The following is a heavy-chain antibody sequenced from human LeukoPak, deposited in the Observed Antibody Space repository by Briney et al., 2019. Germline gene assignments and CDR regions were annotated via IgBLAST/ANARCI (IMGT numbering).Heavy chain of an antibody. CDR2: IYYSGST. CDR3: ARHPDSSSWMAFDP. Sequence: PSETLSLTCTVSGGSISSYYWSWIRQPPGKGLEWIGYIYYSGSTNYNPSLKSRVTISVDTPKNQFSLKLSSVTAADTAVYYCARHPDSSSWMAFDPWGQGTLVTVSS. V-gene: IGHV4-59*08. CDR1: GGSISSYY. J-gene: IGHJ5*02. D-gene: IGHD6-13*01.